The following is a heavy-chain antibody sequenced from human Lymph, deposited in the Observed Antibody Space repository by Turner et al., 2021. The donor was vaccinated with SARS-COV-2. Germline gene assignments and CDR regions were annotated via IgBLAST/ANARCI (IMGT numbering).Heavy chain of an antibody. CDR3: AREGVVGATTGLDY. Sequence: QVQLVESGGGVVQPGRSLSLACAAAGFTFSIYGMHWVRKAPGKGLEWVAVIWYDGSNKYYGDAVKGRLTISRDNSENTLYLQMNSVGVEDTAVYYCAREGVVGATTGLDYWGQGTLVTVSS. CDR2: IWYDGSNK. J-gene: IGHJ4*02. D-gene: IGHD1-26*01. CDR1: GFTFSIYG. V-gene: IGHV3-33*01.